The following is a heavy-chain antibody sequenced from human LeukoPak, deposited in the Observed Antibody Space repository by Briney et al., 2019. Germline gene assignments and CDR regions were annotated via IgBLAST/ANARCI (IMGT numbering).Heavy chain of an antibody. CDR1: GFTFTTYA. J-gene: IGHJ5*02. V-gene: IGHV3-23*01. D-gene: IGHD2-15*01. CDR3: AKDRFRVNCSDGSGSPFTP. CDR2: ISGSGDRT. Sequence: PGGSLRLSCAASGFTFTTYAMSWVRQAPGKGLEWVSTISGSGDRTYYADSVKGRFTISRDNSKNTLYLQMNSLSAEDTAVYHCAKDRFRVNCSDGSGSPFTPWGKGPQVTVSS.